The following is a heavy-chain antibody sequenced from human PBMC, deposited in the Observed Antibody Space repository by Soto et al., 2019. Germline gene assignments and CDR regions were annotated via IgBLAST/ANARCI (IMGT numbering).Heavy chain of an antibody. CDR2: ISYDGSDK. CDR3: ARGDDILTGAMDV. D-gene: IGHD3-9*01. CDR1: GFTFNSYF. Sequence: GGSLILSCAASGFTFNSYFMHWVRQAPGKGLEWVAVISYDGSDKYYADSVKGRFTISRDNAKNSLYLQMNSLRAEDTAVYYCARGDDILTGAMDVWGQGTTVTVSS. V-gene: IGHV3-30*03. J-gene: IGHJ6*02.